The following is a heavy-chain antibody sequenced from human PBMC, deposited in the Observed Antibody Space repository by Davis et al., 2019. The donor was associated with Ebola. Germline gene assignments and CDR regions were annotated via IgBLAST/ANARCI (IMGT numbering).Heavy chain of an antibody. D-gene: IGHD4-23*01. CDR1: GFTFSNYA. Sequence: PGGSLRPSCPAPGFTFSNYAMSGVRKPPGKGLEWVSTISGSGRDTYYADSVKGRFTISRDNSKNTLYLQMNSLRAEDAAVYYCANCDYGGNSGVDFWGQGTLVTVSS. CDR3: ANCDYGGNSGVDF. V-gene: IGHV3-23*01. J-gene: IGHJ4*02. CDR2: ISGSGRDT.